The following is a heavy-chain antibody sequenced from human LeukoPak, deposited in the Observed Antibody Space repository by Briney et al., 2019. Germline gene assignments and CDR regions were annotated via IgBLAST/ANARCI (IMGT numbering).Heavy chain of an antibody. D-gene: IGHD5-24*01. Sequence: SETLSLTCTVSGGSISSYYWSWIRQPPGKALEWIGYIYYSGSTNYNPSLKSRVTIPVDTSKNQFSLKLSSVTAADTAVYYCARCRDGYNYYYYYYMDVWGKGTTVIVSS. J-gene: IGHJ6*03. CDR1: GGSISSYY. CDR3: ARCRDGYNYYYYYYMDV. CDR2: IYYSGST. V-gene: IGHV4-59*01.